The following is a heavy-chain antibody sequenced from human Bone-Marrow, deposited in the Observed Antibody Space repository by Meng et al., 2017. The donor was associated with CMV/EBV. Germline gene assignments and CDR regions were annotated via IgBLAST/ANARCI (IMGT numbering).Heavy chain of an antibody. CDR2: TFYRSKWYS. V-gene: IGHV6-1*01. Sequence: SETLSLTCAISGDSVSSNSAAWNWIRQSPSRGLEWLGSTFYRSKWYSNYGVSVKSRITINPDTSKNQFSLQLNSVTPEDTAVYYCARDLVEYSSSFYYYYYGMDVWGQGTTVTVSS. J-gene: IGHJ6*02. CDR3: ARDLVEYSSSFYYYYYGMDV. CDR1: GDSVSSNSAA. D-gene: IGHD6-6*01.